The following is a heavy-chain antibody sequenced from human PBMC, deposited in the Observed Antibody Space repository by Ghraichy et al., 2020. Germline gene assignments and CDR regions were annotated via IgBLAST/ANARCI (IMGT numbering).Heavy chain of an antibody. V-gene: IGHV4-30-2*01. CDR1: GGSISSGGYF. J-gene: IGHJ4*02. CDR3: ASARYSNYDYHTASFDY. Sequence: SETLSLTCAVSGGSISSGGYFWSWIRQPPGKGLEWIAYISHSGSTYYNPSLKSRVTISLDRSKNQFSLKLTSVTAADTAVYYCASARYSNYDYHTASFDYWGQGTLVTVSS. CDR2: ISHSGST. D-gene: IGHD4-11*01.